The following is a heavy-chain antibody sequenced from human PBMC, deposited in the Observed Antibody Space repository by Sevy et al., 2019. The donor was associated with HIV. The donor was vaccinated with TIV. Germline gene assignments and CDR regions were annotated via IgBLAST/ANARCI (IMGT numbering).Heavy chain of an antibody. CDR1: GYTFTSYY. CDR2: INPSGGST. V-gene: IGHV1-46*01. Sequence: ASVKVSCKASGYTFTSYYMHCVRQAPGQGLEWMGIINPSGGSTSYAQKFQGRVSMTRDTSTSTLYMELSSLRSEDTAVYYCAREAGATNAFDYWGQGTLVTVSS. J-gene: IGHJ4*02. CDR3: AREAGATNAFDY. D-gene: IGHD1-26*01.